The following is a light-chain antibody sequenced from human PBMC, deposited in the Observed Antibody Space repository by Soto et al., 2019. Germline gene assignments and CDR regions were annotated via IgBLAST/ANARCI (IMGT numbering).Light chain of an antibody. CDR1: QSISSW. J-gene: IGKJ1*01. V-gene: IGKV1-5*01. Sequence: QVTMSVSPLSATEEDRVTITCRASQSISSWLAWYQQKPGKAPKLLIYDAYSLESGVPSRFSGSGSGTEFTLTFFSLPPEGIATYNSVQEIRYCTFCQGTNV. CDR3: VQEIRYCT. CDR2: DAY.